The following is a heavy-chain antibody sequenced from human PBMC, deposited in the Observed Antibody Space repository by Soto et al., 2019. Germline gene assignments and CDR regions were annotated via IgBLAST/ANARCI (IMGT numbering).Heavy chain of an antibody. D-gene: IGHD3-22*01. Sequence: QVQLVESGGGVVQPGRSLRLSCAASGFTFSSYGMHWVRQAPGKGLEWVAVIWYDGSNKYYADSVKGRFTISRDNSKNTLYLQMNSLRAEDTAVYYCARSWHYDDSSGYYYWGQGALVTVAS. J-gene: IGHJ4*02. V-gene: IGHV3-33*01. CDR2: IWYDGSNK. CDR3: ARSWHYDDSSGYYY. CDR1: GFTFSSYG.